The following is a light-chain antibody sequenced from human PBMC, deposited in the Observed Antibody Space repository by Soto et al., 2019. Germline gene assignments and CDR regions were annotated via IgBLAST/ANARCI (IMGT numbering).Light chain of an antibody. V-gene: IGKV1-27*01. CDR1: QDISDY. Sequence: DIQMTQSPSSLSASVGDRVTITCRASQDISDYLAWYQQKPGHVPKLLISAASTLQSGVPSRFRGSASGTDFTLTITCLQPDDFATYYCQNYNGPPWTFGQGTKVDIK. CDR3: QNYNGPPWT. J-gene: IGKJ1*01. CDR2: AAS.